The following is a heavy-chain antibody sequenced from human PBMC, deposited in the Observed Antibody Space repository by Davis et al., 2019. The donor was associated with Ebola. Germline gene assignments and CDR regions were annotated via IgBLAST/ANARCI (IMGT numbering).Heavy chain of an antibody. J-gene: IGHJ6*02. Sequence: PSETLSLTCAVYGGSFSGYYWSWIRQPPGKGLEWIGEINHSGSTNYNPSLKSRVTISVDTSKNQFSLKLSSVTAADTAVYYCARGGGGYSYGPYYYYGMDVWGQGTTVTVSS. CDR3: ARGGGGYSYGPYYYYGMDV. D-gene: IGHD5-18*01. V-gene: IGHV4-34*01. CDR1: GGSFSGYY. CDR2: INHSGST.